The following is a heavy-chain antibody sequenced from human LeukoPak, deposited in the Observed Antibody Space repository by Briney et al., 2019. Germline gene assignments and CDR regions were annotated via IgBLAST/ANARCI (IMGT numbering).Heavy chain of an antibody. CDR3: ARHNGYSYYYYYGMDV. CDR1: GRSIRSSSDY. CDR2: IYYSGST. D-gene: IGHD5-18*01. J-gene: IGHJ6*02. Sequence: SETLSLACTVSGRSIRSSSDYWGWIRQPAWRGLEWFRSIYYSGSTYYNPSLKSRVTISVDTSKNQFSLKLSSVTAADTAVYYCARHNGYSYYYYYGMDVWGQGTTVTVSS. V-gene: IGHV4-39*01.